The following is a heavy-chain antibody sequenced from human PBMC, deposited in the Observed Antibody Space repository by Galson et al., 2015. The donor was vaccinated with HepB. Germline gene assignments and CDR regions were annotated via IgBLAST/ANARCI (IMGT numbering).Heavy chain of an antibody. CDR2: ISYDGSNK. V-gene: IGHV3-30*18. J-gene: IGHJ6*02. D-gene: IGHD3-10*01. Sequence: SLRLSCAASGFTFSSYGMHWVRQAPGKGLEWVAVISYDGSNKYYADSVKGRFTISRDNSKNTLYLQMNSLRAGDTAVYYCAKGAFISQNYYYYGMDVWGQGTTVTVSS. CDR1: GFTFSSYG. CDR3: AKGAFISQNYYYYGMDV.